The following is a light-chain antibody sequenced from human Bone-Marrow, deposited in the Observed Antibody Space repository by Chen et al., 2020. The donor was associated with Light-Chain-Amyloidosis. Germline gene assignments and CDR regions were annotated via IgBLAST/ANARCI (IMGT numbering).Light chain of an antibody. CDR2: GNS. CDR1: SSNIGAGYD. Sequence: QSVLTQPPSVSGAPGQRVTLSCTGSSSNIGAGYDVHWYQQLPGTAPKLLIYGNSNRPSGVPDRISGSKSGAPASLAITGLQAEDEAEYYCQSFDRSLSGWVFGGGTKLTVL. J-gene: IGLJ3*02. CDR3: QSFDRSLSGWV. V-gene: IGLV1-40*01.